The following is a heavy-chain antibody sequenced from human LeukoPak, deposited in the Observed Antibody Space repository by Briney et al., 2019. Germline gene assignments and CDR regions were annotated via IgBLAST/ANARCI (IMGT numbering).Heavy chain of an antibody. Sequence: GGSLRLSCVASAFTFSRDAMNWVRQAPGKGLEWVSGISGSGGGTYYADSVKGRFTISGDNSKNTVYLQMNSLRAEDTAVYYCVKENGSYRFFLSWGQGTLVTVSS. V-gene: IGHV3-23*01. D-gene: IGHD1-26*01. CDR1: AFTFSRDA. CDR3: VKENGSYRFFLS. J-gene: IGHJ5*02. CDR2: ISGSGGGT.